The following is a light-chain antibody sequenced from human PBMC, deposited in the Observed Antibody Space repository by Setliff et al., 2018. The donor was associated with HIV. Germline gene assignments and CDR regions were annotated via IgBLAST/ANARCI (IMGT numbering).Light chain of an antibody. Sequence: ALTQPPSTSGTPGQKVTISCSGSVSNIGRNSVFWYQQLPGTAPKLLMYNNDQRPSGVPDRFSGSKSGTSASLAIADLRSGDEADYYCATSDDSLSAVVFGGGTKVTVL. CDR3: ATSDDSLSAVV. CDR1: VSNIGRNS. V-gene: IGLV1-47*02. J-gene: IGLJ2*01. CDR2: NND.